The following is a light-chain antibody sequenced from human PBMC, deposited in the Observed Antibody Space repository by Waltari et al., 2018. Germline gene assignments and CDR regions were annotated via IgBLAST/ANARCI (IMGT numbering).Light chain of an antibody. CDR2: EVS. J-gene: IGLJ1*01. CDR1: DSDVGAYTF. CDR3: SSYTTSSAPGV. V-gene: IGLV2-14*01. Sequence: QSALTTPASVSGSPGQSIPISCSGTDSDVGAYTFVSWYQHHPGKAPHLIIYEVSNRPSGISNRFSASKSGNTASLTISGLQAEDEADYYCSSYTTSSAPGVFGTGTRVTVL.